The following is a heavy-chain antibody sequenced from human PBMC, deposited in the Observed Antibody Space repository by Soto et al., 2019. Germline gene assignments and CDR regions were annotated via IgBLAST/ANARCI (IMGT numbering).Heavy chain of an antibody. CDR1: GYIFTDYY. V-gene: IGHV1-2*02. CDR2: NNPNSGDT. CDR3: ARVTSRHNWFDP. Sequence: ASVKVSCKASGYIFTDYYIHWVRQAPGQGLEWMGWNNPNSGDTNYAQKFRGRVTLTRDTSISTAYMELRRLTSDDTAVYYCARVTSRHNWFDPWGQGTLVTVSS. J-gene: IGHJ5*02.